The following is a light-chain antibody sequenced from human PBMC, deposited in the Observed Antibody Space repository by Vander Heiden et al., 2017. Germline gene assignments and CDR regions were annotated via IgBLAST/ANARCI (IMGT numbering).Light chain of an antibody. CDR1: QSLLHSNGYIY. V-gene: IGKV2-28*01. J-gene: IGKJ4*01. CDR2: LGS. CDR3: MQALQTPFT. Sequence: DIVMTQSPLSLPVTPGEPASISCRSSQSLLHSNGYIYLDWYLQKPGQSPQLLIYLGSSRASGVPDRFSGSGSGTDFTLKVSRVEAEDVGVYYCMQALQTPFTFGGGTKVEIK.